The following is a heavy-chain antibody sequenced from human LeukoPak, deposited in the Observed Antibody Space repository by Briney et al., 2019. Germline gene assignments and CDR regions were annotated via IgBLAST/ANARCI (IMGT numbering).Heavy chain of an antibody. Sequence: ASVTVSCKASGYTFTGYYMHWVRQAPGQGLEWMGWINPNSGGTNYAQKFQGRVTMTRDTSISTAYMELSRLRSDETAVYYCARSVMITFGGVPNFGYWGQGTLVTVSS. CDR2: INPNSGGT. D-gene: IGHD3-16*01. V-gene: IGHV1-2*02. CDR1: GYTFTGYY. CDR3: ARSVMITFGGVPNFGY. J-gene: IGHJ4*02.